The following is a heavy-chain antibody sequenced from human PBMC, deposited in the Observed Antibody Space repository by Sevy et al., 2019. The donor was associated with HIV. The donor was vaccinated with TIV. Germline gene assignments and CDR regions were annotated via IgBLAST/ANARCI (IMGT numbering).Heavy chain of an antibody. D-gene: IGHD3-22*01. Sequence: ASVKVSCKASGGTFSSYAISWVRQAPGQGLEWMGGIIPIFGTANYAQKFQGRVTITADESTSTAYMELSSLRSEDTDVYYCARDRTRGSSGYYFYYFDYWGQGTLVTVSS. V-gene: IGHV1-69*13. J-gene: IGHJ4*02. CDR1: GGTFSSYA. CDR2: IIPIFGTA. CDR3: ARDRTRGSSGYYFYYFDY.